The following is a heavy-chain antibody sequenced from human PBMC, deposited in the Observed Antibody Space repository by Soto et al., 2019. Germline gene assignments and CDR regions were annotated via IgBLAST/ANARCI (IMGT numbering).Heavy chain of an antibody. CDR3: AREKGIAAACTRYYYGMDV. Sequence: SGKVSCKASGGTFSSYSISWVRHAPGQGLEWMGGIIPIFGTANYAQKFQGRVTITADESTSTAYMELSSLRSEDTAVYYCAREKGIAAACTRYYYGMDVWGQGTTVTVSS. J-gene: IGHJ6*02. CDR2: IIPIFGTA. CDR1: GGTFSSYS. D-gene: IGHD6-13*01. V-gene: IGHV1-69*13.